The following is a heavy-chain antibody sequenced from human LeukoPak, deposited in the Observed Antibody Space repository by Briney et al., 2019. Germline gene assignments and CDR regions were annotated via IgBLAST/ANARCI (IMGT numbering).Heavy chain of an antibody. V-gene: IGHV3-74*03. D-gene: IGHD4/OR15-4a*01. CDR2: VNSDGFST. CDR3: TRDYGA. CDR1: GFTFSRYW. J-gene: IGHJ5*02. Sequence: GGSLRLSCAAYGFTFSRYWMHWVRQAPGKGLVWVARVNSDGFSTTYADSVKGRFPISRDNTKSTLYLQMNRLRAEDTAVYYCTRDYGAWGQGTLVTVSS.